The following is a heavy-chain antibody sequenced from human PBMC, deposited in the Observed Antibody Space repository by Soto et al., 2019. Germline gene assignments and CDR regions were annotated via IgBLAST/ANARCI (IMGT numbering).Heavy chain of an antibody. J-gene: IGHJ4*02. CDR1: GFTFRSYW. V-gene: IGHV3-7*03. CDR3: ARAYDYVEY. D-gene: IGHD3-22*01. Sequence: PGGSLRLSCAASGFTFRSYWMSWVRQAPGKGLEWVANIKQDGSEKYYVDSVKGRFTISRDNANNSLYLQVNSLRAEDTAVYYCARAYDYVEYWGQGTLVTVSS. CDR2: IKQDGSEK.